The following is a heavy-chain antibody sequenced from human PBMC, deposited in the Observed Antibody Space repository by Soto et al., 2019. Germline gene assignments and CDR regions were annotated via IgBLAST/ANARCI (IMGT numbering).Heavy chain of an antibody. CDR3: ARGFITMVRGVIRTPYYYYGMDV. J-gene: IGHJ6*02. V-gene: IGHV3-30-3*01. CDR1: GFTFSSYA. Sequence: GGSLRLSCAASGFTFSSYAMHWVRQAPGKGLEWVAVISYDGSNKYYADSVKGRFTISRDNSKNTLYLQMNSLRAEDTAVYYCARGFITMVRGVIRTPYYYYGMDVWGQGTTVTVSS. D-gene: IGHD3-10*01. CDR2: ISYDGSNK.